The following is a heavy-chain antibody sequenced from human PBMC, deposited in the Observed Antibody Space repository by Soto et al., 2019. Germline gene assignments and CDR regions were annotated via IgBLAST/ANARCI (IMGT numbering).Heavy chain of an antibody. V-gene: IGHV3-66*01. CDR2: INRGGSI. CDR3: ARGGF. Sequence: EVQLVESGGGLVQPGGSLRLSCAASGFTVSSKYMSWVRQAPGKGLEWVSLINRGGSISYADSVKGRFTISRDNAKNSLFLQMNSLRAEDTAVYYCARGGFWGQGTLVTVSS. D-gene: IGHD1-26*01. CDR1: GFTVSSKY. J-gene: IGHJ4*02.